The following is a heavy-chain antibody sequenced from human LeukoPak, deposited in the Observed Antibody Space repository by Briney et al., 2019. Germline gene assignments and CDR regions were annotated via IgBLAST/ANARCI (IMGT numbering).Heavy chain of an antibody. V-gene: IGHV4-39*07. Sequence: SETLSLTCTVSGVSISSSNSYWGWIRQPPGKGLEWIGSIYYSGNTYYNASLKSQVSISIDTSKNQFSLKLSSVTAADTAVYYCALNSGGYDSRKYYYYYMDVWGKRTTVTISS. J-gene: IGHJ6*03. D-gene: IGHD5-12*01. CDR1: GVSISSSNSY. CDR3: ALNSGGYDSRKYYYYYMDV. CDR2: IYYSGNT.